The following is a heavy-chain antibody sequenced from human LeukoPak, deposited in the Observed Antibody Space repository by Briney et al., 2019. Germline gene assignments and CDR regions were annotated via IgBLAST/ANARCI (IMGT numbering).Heavy chain of an antibody. CDR3: AKRYSYGPLYYYGMDV. V-gene: IGHV3-30-3*02. CDR2: ISHDGSNK. CDR1: GFTFSSYA. J-gene: IGHJ6*02. D-gene: IGHD5-18*01. Sequence: GGSLRLSCAASGFTFSSYAMHWVRQAPGKGLEWVAVISHDGSNKYYADSVKGRFTISRDNSKNTLYLQMNSLRAEDTAVYYCAKRYSYGPLYYYGMDVWGQGTTVTVSS.